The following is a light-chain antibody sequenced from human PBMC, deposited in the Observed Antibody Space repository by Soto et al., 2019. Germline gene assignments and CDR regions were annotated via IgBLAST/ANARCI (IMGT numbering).Light chain of an antibody. CDR1: QSISTY. CDR2: AAS. CDR3: QQSYTSFFT. J-gene: IGKJ3*01. V-gene: IGKV1-39*01. Sequence: DIQMTQSPSSLSASVGDTVTITCRASQSISTYLNWYQQKPGEAPNLLIYAASSLPTGVPSRFSGSGSGTEFTLAISSLQPEDFATYFCQQSYTSFFTFGPGTKVDVK.